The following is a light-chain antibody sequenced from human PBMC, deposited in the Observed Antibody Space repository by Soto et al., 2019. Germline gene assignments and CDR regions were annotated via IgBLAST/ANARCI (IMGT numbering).Light chain of an antibody. Sequence: DIQMTQSPSTLSASVGDRVTITCRASQGINRWLAWYQQKPGQAPKLLIYDAYSVKSGVPSRFSGSGSGTDFTLTISCLQSEDFATYYCKQYYSFPPTFGQGTKVDIK. V-gene: IGKV1-5*01. CDR2: DAY. CDR1: QGINRW. J-gene: IGKJ1*01. CDR3: KQYYSFPPT.